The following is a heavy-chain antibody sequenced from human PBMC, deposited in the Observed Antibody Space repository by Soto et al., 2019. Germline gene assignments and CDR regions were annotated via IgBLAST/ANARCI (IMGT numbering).Heavy chain of an antibody. CDR2: VYRTGGP. CDR3: FNGRYGSFDY. J-gene: IGHJ4*02. Sequence: QLQLQESGPGLVKPWETLSLTCTVSGASVSSSTYYWGWVRQPPGKGLEWIGSVYRTGGPYYRPSLKSRVAISVDPAKKHLSLNLESVTAADTAVYFCFNGRYGSFDYWGQGTLVTVSS. CDR1: GASVSSSTYY. D-gene: IGHD3-10*01. V-gene: IGHV4-39*02.